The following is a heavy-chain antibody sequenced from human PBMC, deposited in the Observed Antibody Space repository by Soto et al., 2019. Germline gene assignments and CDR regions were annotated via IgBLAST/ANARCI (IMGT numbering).Heavy chain of an antibody. V-gene: IGHV1-18*01. CDR2: ISAYNGNT. J-gene: IGHJ6*02. Sequence: ASVKVSCKASGYTFTSYGISWVRQAPGQGLEWMGWISAYNGNTNYAQKLQGRVTMTTDTSTSTAYTELRSLRSDDTAVYYCARAYCSSTSCYVGYYYYGMDVWGQGTTVTVSS. CDR3: ARAYCSSTSCYVGYYYYGMDV. CDR1: GYTFTSYG. D-gene: IGHD2-2*01.